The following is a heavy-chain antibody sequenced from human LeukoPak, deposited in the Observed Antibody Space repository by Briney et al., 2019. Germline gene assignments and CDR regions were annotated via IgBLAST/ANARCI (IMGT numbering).Heavy chain of an antibody. CDR3: LSDGPHSGLNVDFGC. D-gene: IGHD1-1*01. J-gene: IGHJ4*03. CDR2: IVNDGSGA. CDR1: GCTFSSHW. V-gene: IGHV3-74*01. Sequence: GGSLRLSCAASGCTFSSHWMHWVRQAPGKGLVWISRIVNDGSGATYVDSVKGRFTTARDNAKNTLYLQMNSMRAEDTAEYYCLSDGPHSGLNVDFGCWGQGTLVTVSS.